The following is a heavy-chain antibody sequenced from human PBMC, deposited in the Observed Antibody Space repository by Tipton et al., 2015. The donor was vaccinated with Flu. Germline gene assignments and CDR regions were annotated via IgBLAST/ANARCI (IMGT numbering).Heavy chain of an antibody. Sequence: GASISSEDFYWSWIRQHPGRGLEWIGYIYNSGIAYYKPSLSSRVVISLDTSKNQFYLRLSSVTAADTAVYYCARGATRRPFSGYDYTGYWGQGTLVTVSS. D-gene: IGHD5-12*01. CDR3: ARGATRRPFSGYDYTGY. CDR2: IYNSGIA. V-gene: IGHV4-31*02. J-gene: IGHJ4*02. CDR1: GASISSEDFY.